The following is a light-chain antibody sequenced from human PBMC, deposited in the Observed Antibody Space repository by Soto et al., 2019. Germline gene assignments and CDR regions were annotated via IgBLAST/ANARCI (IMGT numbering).Light chain of an antibody. Sequence: EIVITQSPATLPFSPVESATLSCTASQSVSSHLGWFQHKPGQVPRLLIYGASHRVPGIPARFSGSGSGTEFTLTISGLQSEDFAVYYCQQASNWPRTFGQGTKVDIK. CDR3: QQASNWPRT. CDR1: QSVSSH. J-gene: IGKJ1*01. V-gene: IGKV3-15*01. CDR2: GAS.